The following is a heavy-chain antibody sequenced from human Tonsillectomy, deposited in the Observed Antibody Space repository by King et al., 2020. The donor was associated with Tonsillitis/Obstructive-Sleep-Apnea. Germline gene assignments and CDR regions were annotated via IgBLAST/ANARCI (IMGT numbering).Heavy chain of an antibody. CDR3: AGEYCGGDCYQNDALDI. D-gene: IGHD2-21*01. CDR2: IYYSGST. Sequence: LQLQESGPGLVKPSETLSLTCTVSGGSISSSSYYWGWIRQPPGKGLEWIGIIYYSGSTHYNTSLKSRVTMSVDTSKNQFSLKLSSVTAADTAVYYCAGEYCGGDCYQNDALDIWGQGTMVTVSS. CDR1: GGSISSSSYY. V-gene: IGHV4-39*02. J-gene: IGHJ3*02.